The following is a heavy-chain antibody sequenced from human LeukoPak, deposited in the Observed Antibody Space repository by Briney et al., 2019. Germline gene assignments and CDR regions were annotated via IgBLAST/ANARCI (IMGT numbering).Heavy chain of an antibody. CDR1: GYTFSMYN. CDR3: AREGVAGTGLDY. V-gene: IGHV1-46*01. Sequence: GASVKVSCKASGYTFSMYNMHWVRQASGQGLEWMGIINPTGGTSYAQKLQGRITVTRDTSTSTMFMDLSSLRSEDTAVYYCAREGVAGTGLDYWGQGTLVTVSS. D-gene: IGHD3-3*01. J-gene: IGHJ4*02. CDR2: INPTGGT.